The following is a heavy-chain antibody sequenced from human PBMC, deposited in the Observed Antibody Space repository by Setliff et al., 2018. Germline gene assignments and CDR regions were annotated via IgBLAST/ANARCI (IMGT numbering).Heavy chain of an antibody. J-gene: IGHJ4*02. CDR1: GGSISSGSYY. CDR2: IYTSGST. Sequence: PSETLSLTCTVSGGSISSGSYYWSWIRQPAGKGLEWIGHIYTSGSTNYNPSPKSRVTISVDTSKNQFSLKLSSVTAADTAVYYCARGDYNFWSGYYSSYYFDYWGQGTLVTVSS. D-gene: IGHD3-3*01. CDR3: ARGDYNFWSGYYSSYYFDY. V-gene: IGHV4-61*09.